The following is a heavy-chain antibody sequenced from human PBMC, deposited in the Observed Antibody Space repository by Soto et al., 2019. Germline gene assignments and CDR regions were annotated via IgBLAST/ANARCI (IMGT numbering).Heavy chain of an antibody. CDR2: ITSNGNYT. D-gene: IGHD2-21*01. Sequence: EVQVVESGGGLVQPGGSLRLSCAASGFTFSSYAMHWVRQAPGKGLEYVSVITSNGNYTDYASSVKGRFTISRDNSKNTLYLQMGSLRAEDMAVYYCARRIPFGYSMDVWGQGTTVTVSS. J-gene: IGHJ6*02. V-gene: IGHV3-64*01. CDR3: ARRIPFGYSMDV. CDR1: GFTFSSYA.